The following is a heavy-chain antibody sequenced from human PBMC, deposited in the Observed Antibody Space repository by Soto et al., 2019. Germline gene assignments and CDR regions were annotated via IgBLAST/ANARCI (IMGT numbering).Heavy chain of an antibody. CDR3: ARFEWELYGVDS. V-gene: IGHV4-39*01. CDR2: IYYSGST. CDR1: GGSISSSSYY. Sequence: QLQLQESGPGLVKPSETLSLTCTVSGGSISSSSYYWGWIRQPPGKGLEWIGSIYYSGSTYYNPSPKRRATLSVDTSKNQFSLKRSSLTDADTAVYYCARFEWELYGVDSWGQGTLVTVSS. D-gene: IGHD1-26*01. J-gene: IGHJ4*02.